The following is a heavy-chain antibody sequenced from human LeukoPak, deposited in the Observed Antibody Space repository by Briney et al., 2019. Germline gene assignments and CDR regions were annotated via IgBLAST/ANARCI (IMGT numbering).Heavy chain of an antibody. CDR3: ATVGYGGNSGFYYYYMDV. V-gene: IGHV1-24*01. Sequence: ASVKVSCKVSGYTLTGLSMHWVRQAPGKGLEWMGGFDPEDGETIYAQKFQGRVTMTEDTSTDTAYMELSSLRSEDTAVYYCATVGYGGNSGFYYYYMDVWGKGTTVTVSS. CDR2: FDPEDGET. J-gene: IGHJ6*03. CDR1: GYTLTGLS. D-gene: IGHD4-23*01.